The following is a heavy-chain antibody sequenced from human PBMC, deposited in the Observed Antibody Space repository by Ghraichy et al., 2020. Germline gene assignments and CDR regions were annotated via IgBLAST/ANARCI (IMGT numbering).Heavy chain of an antibody. J-gene: IGHJ4*02. CDR3: TTDKVWQFDY. CDR2: IKSKTDGGTT. D-gene: IGHD6-13*01. Sequence: GGSLRLSCAASGFTFSNAWMSWVRQAPGKGLEWVVRIKSKTDGGTTDYAAPVKDRFIISRDDSKNTLYLQMNSLKTEDTAVYYCTTDKVWQFDYWGQGTLVTVSS. V-gene: IGHV3-15*01. CDR1: GFTFSNAW.